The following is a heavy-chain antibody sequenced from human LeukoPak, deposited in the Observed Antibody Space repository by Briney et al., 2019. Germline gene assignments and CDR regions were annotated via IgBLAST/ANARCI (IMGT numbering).Heavy chain of an antibody. D-gene: IGHD1-20*01. V-gene: IGHV3-74*01. Sequence: GGSLRLSCAASGFTFSTYGMHWVRQAPGKGLEWVSRIDGDGSTTGYADSVKGRFTISRDNAKNTLYLQINSLRAEDRAVYYCARVLYNWNACLEYWGQGTLVTVSS. CDR3: ARVLYNWNACLEY. CDR2: IDGDGSTT. CDR1: GFTFSTYG. J-gene: IGHJ4*02.